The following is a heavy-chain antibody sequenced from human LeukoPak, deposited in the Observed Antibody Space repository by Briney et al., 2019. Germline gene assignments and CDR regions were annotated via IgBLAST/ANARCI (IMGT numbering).Heavy chain of an antibody. CDR3: ARDPPVAVTGPSLDY. J-gene: IGHJ4*02. CDR2: IKQDVGEK. V-gene: IGHV3-7*01. Sequence: GALRLSCAPSGFTFSRYWMSWVRQAPGKGLEWGANIKQDVGEKYYVDSVKSRFTISRDNAKNSLYLQMNSLRAEDTAVYSCARDPPVAVTGPSLDYWGQGTLVTVSS. CDR1: GFTFSRYW. D-gene: IGHD6-19*01.